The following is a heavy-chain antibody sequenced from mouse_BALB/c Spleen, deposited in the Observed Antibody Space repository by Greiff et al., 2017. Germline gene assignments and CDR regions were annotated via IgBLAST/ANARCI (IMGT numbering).Heavy chain of an antibody. CDR1: GFNIKDTY. CDR3: ANVHYYGSSWYFDV. J-gene: IGHJ1*01. CDR2: IDPANGNT. Sequence: VQLKESGAELVKPGASVKLSCTASGFNIKDTYMHWVKQRPEQGLEWIGRIDPANGNTKYDPKFQGKATITADTSSNTAYLQLSSLTSEDTAVYYCANVHYYGSSWYFDVWGAGTTVTVSS. V-gene: IGHV14-3*02. D-gene: IGHD1-1*01.